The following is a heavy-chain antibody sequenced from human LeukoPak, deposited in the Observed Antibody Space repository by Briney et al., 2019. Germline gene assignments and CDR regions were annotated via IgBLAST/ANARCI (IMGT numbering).Heavy chain of an antibody. CDR3: ARNPPTMVREYYFDY. J-gene: IGHJ4*02. V-gene: IGHV7-4-1*02. CDR1: GYTFTSYA. D-gene: IGHD3-10*01. Sequence: ASVTVSCKASGYTFTSYAMSWVRQAPGQGLEWMGWINTNTGNPTYAQGFTGRFVFSLDTSVSTAYLQISSLKAEDTAVYYCARNPPTMVREYYFDYWGQGTLVTVSS. CDR2: INTNTGNP.